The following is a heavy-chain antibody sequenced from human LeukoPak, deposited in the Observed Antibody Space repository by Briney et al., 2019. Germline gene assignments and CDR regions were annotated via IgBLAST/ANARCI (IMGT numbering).Heavy chain of an antibody. CDR1: GYTFTSYD. D-gene: IGHD6-13*01. CDR2: MNPNSGNT. V-gene: IGHV1-8*01. CDR3: ARAEYSSSWSYYYYYMDV. J-gene: IGHJ6*03. Sequence: ASVKVSCKASGYTFTSYDINWVRQATGQGLEWMGWMNPNSGNTGYALKFQGRVTMTRNTSISTAYMELSSLRSEDTAVYYCARAEYSSSWSYYYYYMDVWGKGTTVTISS.